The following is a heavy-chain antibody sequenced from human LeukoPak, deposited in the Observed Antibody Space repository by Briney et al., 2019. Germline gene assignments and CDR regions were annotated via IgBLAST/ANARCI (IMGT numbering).Heavy chain of an antibody. V-gene: IGHV3-23*01. CDR2: ITGSGVTT. CDR1: GLSFSNFA. Sequence: PGGSLRLSCAASGLSFSNFAMSWVRQAPGKGLEWVSAITGSGVTTYYADSVKGRFTISRDNSKNTLSLQMNSLRAEDTAVYYCAKEQWLVRCFDSWGQGTLVTVSS. J-gene: IGHJ4*02. CDR3: AKEQWLVRCFDS. D-gene: IGHD6-19*01.